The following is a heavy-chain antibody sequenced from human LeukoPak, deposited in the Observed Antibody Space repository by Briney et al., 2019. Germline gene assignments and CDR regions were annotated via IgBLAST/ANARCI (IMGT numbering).Heavy chain of an antibody. CDR2: IYYSGST. Sequence: SETLSLTCTVSGGSISSYYWSWIRQPPGKGLEWIGYIYYSGSTNYNPSLKSRVTISVDTSKNQFSLKLSSVTAADTAVYYCARDSGSHPTSEYYFDYWDEGTLVTVSS. CDR3: ARDSGSHPTSEYYFDY. D-gene: IGHD1-26*01. J-gene: IGHJ4*02. V-gene: IGHV4-59*01. CDR1: GGSISSYY.